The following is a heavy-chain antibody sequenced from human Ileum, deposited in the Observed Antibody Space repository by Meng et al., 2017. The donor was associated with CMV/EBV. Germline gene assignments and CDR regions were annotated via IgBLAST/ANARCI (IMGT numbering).Heavy chain of an antibody. J-gene: IGHJ4*02. CDR1: GSHFTGYY. D-gene: IGHD3-10*01. CDR2: INPNTGGT. Sequence: KVYCKASGSHFTGYYMHWVRQAPGQGLEWMGWINPNTGGTNYAQKFQGRITMTRDTSISTAYMELSGLRSDDTSVYYCARVGLWFGDYWGQGTLVTVSS. V-gene: IGHV1-2*02. CDR3: ARVGLWFGDY.